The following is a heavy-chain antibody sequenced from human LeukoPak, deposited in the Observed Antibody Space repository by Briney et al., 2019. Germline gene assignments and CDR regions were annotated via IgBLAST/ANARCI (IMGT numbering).Heavy chain of an antibody. V-gene: IGHV3-23*01. J-gene: IGHJ4*02. CDR1: GFTFSSYA. D-gene: IGHD5-18*01. CDR3: AKSSPLTSGYSYGPNSGLDY. CDR2: ISGSGGST. Sequence: PGGSLRLSCAASGFTFSSYAMSRVRQALGKGLEWVSAISGSGGSTYYADSMKGRFTISRDNSKNTLYLQMNSLRAEDTAVYYCAKSSPLTSGYSYGPNSGLDYWGQGTLVTVSS.